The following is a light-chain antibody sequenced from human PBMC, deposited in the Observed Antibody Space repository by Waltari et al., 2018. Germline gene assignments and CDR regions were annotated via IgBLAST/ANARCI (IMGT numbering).Light chain of an antibody. Sequence: DIQMTQSPSSLSASVGDRVTITCQASQDISNYLNWYQQKPGKAPKLLIYDASNLETGVPSRFSGSGSGTDFTFTISSLQPEDIATYYCQQYDNLLLTFGQGTRLEIQ. V-gene: IGKV1-33*01. CDR1: QDISNY. CDR3: QQYDNLLLT. J-gene: IGKJ5*01. CDR2: DAS.